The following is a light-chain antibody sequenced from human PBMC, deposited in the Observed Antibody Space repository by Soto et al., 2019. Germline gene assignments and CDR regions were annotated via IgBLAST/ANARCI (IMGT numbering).Light chain of an antibody. CDR1: QSITTW. J-gene: IGKJ1*01. CDR3: QQYDNDSWT. Sequence: DIQMTQSPSTLSASVGDRVIITCRASQSITTWLAWYQQKPGKAPNLLIYKASTLKSGVPLRFSGSGSGTEFTPTTSSLQPADFATYYCQQYDNDSWTFGQGTKVEIK. V-gene: IGKV1-5*03. CDR2: KAS.